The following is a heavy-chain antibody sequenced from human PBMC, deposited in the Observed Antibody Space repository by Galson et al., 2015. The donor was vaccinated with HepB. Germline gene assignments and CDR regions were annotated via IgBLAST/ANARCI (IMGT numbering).Heavy chain of an antibody. CDR1: GFTFSDYY. CDR3: ARAAQSSGWYTQDSYYYYYYGMDV. J-gene: IGHJ6*02. V-gene: IGHV3-11*06. CDR2: ISSSSSYT. D-gene: IGHD6-19*01. Sequence: SLRLSCAASGFTFSDYYMSWIRQAPGKGLEWVSYISSSSSYTNYADSVKGRFTISRDNAKNSLYLQMNSLRAEDTAVYYCARAAQSSGWYTQDSYYYYYYGMDVWGQGTTVTVSS.